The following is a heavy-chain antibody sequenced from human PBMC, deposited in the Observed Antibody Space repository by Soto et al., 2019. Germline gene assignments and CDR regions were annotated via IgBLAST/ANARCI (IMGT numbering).Heavy chain of an antibody. CDR3: ARAIYGSGSYYADWFDP. D-gene: IGHD3-10*01. Sequence: QVQLVQSGAEVEKPGSSVKVSCKASGGTFSSYTISWVRQAPGQGLEWMGRIIPVLGIANYAQKFQGRVTITADKSTSTAYMELSSLRSEDTAVYYCARAIYGSGSYYADWFDPWGQGTLVTVSS. CDR1: GGTFSSYT. CDR2: IIPVLGIA. J-gene: IGHJ5*02. V-gene: IGHV1-69*02.